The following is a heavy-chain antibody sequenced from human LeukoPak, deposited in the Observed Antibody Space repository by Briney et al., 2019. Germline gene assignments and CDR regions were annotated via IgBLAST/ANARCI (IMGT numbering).Heavy chain of an antibody. J-gene: IGHJ4*02. Sequence: GGSLRLSCAASGFTFSSYWMSWVRQAPGKGLEWVANIQENGNEKSYVDSVKGRFTISRDNAKNSLYLQMNSLRAEDTALYYCAKYIAAAGTLPHFDYWGQGTLVTVSS. CDR2: IQENGNEK. V-gene: IGHV3-7*03. D-gene: IGHD6-13*01. CDR3: AKYIAAAGTLPHFDY. CDR1: GFTFSSYW.